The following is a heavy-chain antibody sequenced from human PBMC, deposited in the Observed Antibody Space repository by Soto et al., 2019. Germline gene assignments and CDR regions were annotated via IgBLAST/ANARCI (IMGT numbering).Heavy chain of an antibody. Sequence: GGSLRLSCAASGFTYSGAWMNWIRQAPGEGLQWVGRIKSKTDGGTADYAASVKGRFTMSRDDSKDMLYLQMRSLRVEDTAVYYCSTGMAAGSYWGPGNLVPVSS. D-gene: IGHD6-13*01. CDR3: STGMAAGSY. CDR2: IKSKTDGGTA. J-gene: IGHJ4*02. CDR1: GFTYSGAW. V-gene: IGHV3-15*07.